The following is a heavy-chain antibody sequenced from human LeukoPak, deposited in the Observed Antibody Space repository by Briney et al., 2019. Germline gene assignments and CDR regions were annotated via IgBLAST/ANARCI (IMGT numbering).Heavy chain of an antibody. CDR3: ARGRVTATSVTSY. J-gene: IGHJ4*02. Sequence: SETLSLTCAVYGGSFSGYYWSWIRQPPGKGLEWIGEINHSGSTNYNPSLKSRVTISVDTSKNQFSLKLSSVTAADTAVYYCARGRVTATSVTSYWGQGTLVTVSS. V-gene: IGHV4-34*01. CDR2: INHSGST. D-gene: IGHD2-15*01. CDR1: GGSFSGYY.